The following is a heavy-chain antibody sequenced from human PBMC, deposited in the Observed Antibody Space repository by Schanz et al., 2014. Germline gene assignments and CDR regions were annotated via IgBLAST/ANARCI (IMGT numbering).Heavy chain of an antibody. Sequence: QVQLVQSGAEVKKPGASVKVSCKASGYTFTSYGINWVRQAPGQGLEWMGRIIPILGIANYAQNFQGRVTITADKSTSTAYMELTSLRSEDTAVYYCTRGGYSYALSAFDIWGQGTMVTVSS. CDR2: IIPILGIA. V-gene: IGHV1-69*04. D-gene: IGHD5-18*01. CDR3: TRGGYSYALSAFDI. J-gene: IGHJ3*02. CDR1: GYTFTSYG.